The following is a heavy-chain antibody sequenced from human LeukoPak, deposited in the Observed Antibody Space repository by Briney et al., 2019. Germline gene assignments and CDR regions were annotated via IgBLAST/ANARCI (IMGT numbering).Heavy chain of an antibody. D-gene: IGHD3-9*01. J-gene: IGHJ4*02. CDR3: ARGLDILTGRDY. Sequence: GGTLRLSCAASGFTFSSYGMHWVRQAPGKGLEWVAYIRYDGSNKYYADSVKGRFTISRDNSKNTLYLQMNSLSAEDAAVYYCARGLDILTGRDYLGQGTLVTVSS. V-gene: IGHV3-30*02. CDR1: GFTFSSYG. CDR2: IRYDGSNK.